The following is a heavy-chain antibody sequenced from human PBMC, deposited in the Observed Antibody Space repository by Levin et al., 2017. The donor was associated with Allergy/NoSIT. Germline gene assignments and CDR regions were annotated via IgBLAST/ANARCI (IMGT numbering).Heavy chain of an antibody. CDR2: IYYTGSA. D-gene: IGHD1-14*01. Sequence: SETLSLTCTVSGGSISSTSYYWGWLRQPPGKGLEWIGSIYYTGSAYYNPFLKRRVTISVDTSKNQFSLKMSSVTAADTAVYYCPRHQRSPEGRWGVVNWFDPWGQGTLVTVSS. CDR3: PRHQRSPEGRWGVVNWFDP. J-gene: IGHJ5*02. V-gene: IGHV4-39*01. CDR1: GGSISSTSYY.